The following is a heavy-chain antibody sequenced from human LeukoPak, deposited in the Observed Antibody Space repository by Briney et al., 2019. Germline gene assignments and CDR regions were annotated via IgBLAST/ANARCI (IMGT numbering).Heavy chain of an antibody. CDR3: ARGPSHDSSGYYLGAIDY. CDR1: GFIFSSYA. J-gene: IGHJ4*02. Sequence: GRSLRLSCAASGFIFSSYAMHWVRQAPGKGLEWVAVISYNGSNKYYADSVKGRFTISRDNSKNTPYLQMNSLRAEDTAVYYCARGPSHDSSGYYLGAIDYWGQGTMVTVS. D-gene: IGHD3-22*01. CDR2: ISYNGSNK. V-gene: IGHV3-30*04.